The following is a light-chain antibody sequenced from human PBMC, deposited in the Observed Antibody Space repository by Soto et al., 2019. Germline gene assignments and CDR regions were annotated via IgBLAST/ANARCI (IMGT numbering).Light chain of an antibody. Sequence: VLTQPPSASGTPGQRVTISCSGSRSNTGSNAVNWYQQLPGTAPKLLIYSNNQRPSGVPDRFSGSKSGTSASLAISGLQSEDEAAYYCAAWDDSLNGVVFGGGTQLTVL. V-gene: IGLV1-44*01. CDR1: RSNTGSNA. CDR2: SNN. CDR3: AAWDDSLNGVV. J-gene: IGLJ2*01.